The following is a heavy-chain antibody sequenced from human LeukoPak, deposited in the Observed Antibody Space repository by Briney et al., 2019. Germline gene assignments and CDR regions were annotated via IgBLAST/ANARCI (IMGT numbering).Heavy chain of an antibody. V-gene: IGHV4-34*01. Sequence: SETLSLTCTVSGGSLGRYYWSWIRQPPGKGLEWIGEINHSGSTNYNPSLKSRVTISVDTSKNQFSLKLSSVTAADTAVYYCARRLSLRYFDWLPAAYFDYWGQGTLVTVSS. D-gene: IGHD3-9*01. CDR3: ARRLSLRYFDWLPAAYFDY. J-gene: IGHJ4*02. CDR1: GGSLGRYY. CDR2: INHSGST.